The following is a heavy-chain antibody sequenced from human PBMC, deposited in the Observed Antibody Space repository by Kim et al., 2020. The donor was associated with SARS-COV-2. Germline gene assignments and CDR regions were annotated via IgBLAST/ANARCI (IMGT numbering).Heavy chain of an antibody. CDR1: GFTFSSYD. CDR2: IGTAGDT. Sequence: GGSLRLSCAASGFTFSSYDMHWVRQATGKGLEWVSAIGTAGDTYYPGSVKGRFTISRENAKNSLYLQMNSLRAGDTAVYYCARVLSYRPYYYYGMDVWGQGTTVTVSS. J-gene: IGHJ6*02. CDR3: ARVLSYRPYYYYGMDV. D-gene: IGHD1-26*01. V-gene: IGHV3-13*04.